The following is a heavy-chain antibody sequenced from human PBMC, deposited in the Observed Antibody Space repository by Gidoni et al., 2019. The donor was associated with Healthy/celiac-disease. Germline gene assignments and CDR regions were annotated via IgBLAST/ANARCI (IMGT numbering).Heavy chain of an antibody. CDR2: ISAYNGNT. V-gene: IGHV1-18*01. CDR1: GYTFTSYG. D-gene: IGHD2-15*01. J-gene: IGHJ4*02. CDR3: ARGRRANCSGGSCYFSAYYFDY. Sequence: QVQLVQSGAEVKKPGASVKVSCKASGYTFTSYGISWVRQAPGQGLAWMGWISAYNGNTNYAQKLQGRDTMNTDTSTSTAYMELRSLRSDDTAVYYCARGRRANCSGGSCYFSAYYFDYWGQGTLVTVSS.